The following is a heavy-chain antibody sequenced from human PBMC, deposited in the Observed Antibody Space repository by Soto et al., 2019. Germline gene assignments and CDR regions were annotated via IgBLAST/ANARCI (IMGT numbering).Heavy chain of an antibody. Sequence: PSETLSLTCTVSGGSISSGDYYWSWIRQPPGKGLEWIGYIYYSGSTYYNPSLKSRVTISVDTSKNQFSLKLSSVTAADTAVYYCARGLQPNNYYYYGMDVWGQGTTVTVS. V-gene: IGHV4-30-4*01. CDR2: IYYSGST. CDR1: GGSISSGDYY. J-gene: IGHJ6*02. CDR3: ARGLQPNNYYYYGMDV. D-gene: IGHD4-4*01.